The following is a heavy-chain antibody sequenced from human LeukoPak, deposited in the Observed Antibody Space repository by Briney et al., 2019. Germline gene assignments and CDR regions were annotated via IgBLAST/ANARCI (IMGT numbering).Heavy chain of an antibody. CDR2: ISGSGGST. J-gene: IGHJ5*02. CDR1: GFTFSSYA. CDR3: AKPGYSSSWFHMGWFDP. D-gene: IGHD6-13*01. V-gene: IGHV3-23*01. Sequence: PGGSLRLSCAASGFTFSSYAMSWVRQAPGKGLEWVSAISGSGGSTYYADSVKGRFTISRDNSKNTLYLQMNSLRAEDTAVYYCAKPGYSSSWFHMGWFDPWGQGTLVTVSS.